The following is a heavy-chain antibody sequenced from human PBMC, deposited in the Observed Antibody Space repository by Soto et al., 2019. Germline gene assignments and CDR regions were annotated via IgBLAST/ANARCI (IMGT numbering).Heavy chain of an antibody. J-gene: IGHJ5*02. CDR3: ARDTMGNNWFDP. CDR1: GYTFTSYY. D-gene: IGHD3-10*01. V-gene: IGHV1-46*01. Sequence: QVQLVQSGAEVKKPGASVKVSCKASGYTFTSYYMHWVRQAPGQGLEWMGIINPSGGSTSYAQKFQVRVTMNRDTSTSTVYMELSSLRSEDTAVYYCARDTMGNNWFDPWGQGTLVTVSS. CDR2: INPSGGST.